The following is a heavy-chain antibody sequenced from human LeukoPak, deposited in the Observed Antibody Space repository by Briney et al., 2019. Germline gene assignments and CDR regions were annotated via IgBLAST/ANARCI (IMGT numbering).Heavy chain of an antibody. CDR3: AREELYCSSTSCYWVY. CDR1: GYTFTGYY. V-gene: IGHV1-2*02. Sequence: GASVKVSCKASGYTFTGYYMHWVRQAPGQGLEWMGWINPNSGGTNYAQKFQGRVTMTRDTSISAAYMELSRLRSDDTAVYYCAREELYCSSTSCYWVYWGQGTLVTVSS. CDR2: INPNSGGT. D-gene: IGHD2-2*01. J-gene: IGHJ4*02.